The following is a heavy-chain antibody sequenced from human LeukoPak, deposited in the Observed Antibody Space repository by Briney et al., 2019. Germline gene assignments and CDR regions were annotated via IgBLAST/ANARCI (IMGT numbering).Heavy chain of an antibody. CDR3: ARDPIAAEPDYFDY. V-gene: IGHV3-30*04. CDR1: GFSFSTFA. CDR2: IFDENNK. D-gene: IGHD1-14*01. Sequence: GGSLRLSCIASGFSFSTFAMHWVRQAPGKGPEWVAVIFDENNKFHADSVKGRFTIYRDNSKNTLYLQMNSLTTEDTAVYYCARDPIAAEPDYFDYWDQGTLVTVSS. J-gene: IGHJ4*02.